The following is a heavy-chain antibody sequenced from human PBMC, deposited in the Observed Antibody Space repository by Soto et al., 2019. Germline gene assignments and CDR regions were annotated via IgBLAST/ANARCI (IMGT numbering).Heavy chain of an antibody. Sequence: GGSLRLSCAASVFIFSTHDMHWVRQAPGKGLEWVALISYDGSNEYYAGSVKGRFTISRDISKNTLCLQMNSLRPEDTAVYYCAKGRDSSGYYYAYWGQGALVTVSS. CDR2: ISYDGSNE. D-gene: IGHD3-22*01. CDR1: VFIFSTHD. J-gene: IGHJ4*02. V-gene: IGHV3-30*18. CDR3: AKGRDSSGYYYAY.